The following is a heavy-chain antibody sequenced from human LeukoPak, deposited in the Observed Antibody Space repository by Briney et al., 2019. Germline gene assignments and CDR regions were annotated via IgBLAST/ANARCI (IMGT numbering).Heavy chain of an antibody. J-gene: IGHJ4*02. CDR2: IYYSGST. Sequence: PSETLSLTCTVSGGSISSRSYYWSWIRQPPGKGLEWIGYIYYSGSTNYNPSLKSRVTISVDTSKNQFSLKLSSVTAADTAVYYCARHDIVVVPAAIDYWGQGTLVTVSS. D-gene: IGHD2-2*01. CDR1: GGSISSRSYY. V-gene: IGHV4-61*01. CDR3: ARHDIVVVPAAIDY.